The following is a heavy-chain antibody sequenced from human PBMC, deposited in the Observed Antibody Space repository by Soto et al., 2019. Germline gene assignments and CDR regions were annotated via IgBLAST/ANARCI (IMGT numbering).Heavy chain of an antibody. CDR2: ISNQGDTT. D-gene: IGHD2-15*01. CDR3: AAAKSLHFEY. V-gene: IGHV3-64D*06. J-gene: IGHJ4*02. Sequence: PGGSLRLSCSTSGFTFSVYKMHWVRRAPGKGLEYVSGISNQGDTTYYADSVKGRFTISRDNSKNTLYFQMSSLRPENTAVYYCAAAKSLHFEYLGQGTQVTVCS. CDR1: GFTFSVYK.